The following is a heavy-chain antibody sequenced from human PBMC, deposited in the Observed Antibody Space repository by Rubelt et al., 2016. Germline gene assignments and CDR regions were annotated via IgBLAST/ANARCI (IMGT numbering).Heavy chain of an antibody. CDR2: ISGSGGST. D-gene: IGHD6-13*01. V-gene: IGHV3-23*01. CDR3: ARDVKETAAGTDAPPTSAFDP. Sequence: GLEWVSAISGSGGSTYYADSVKGRFTISRDNSKNTLYLQMNSLRAEDTAVYYCARDVKETAAGTDAPPTSAFDPWGQGTLVTVSS. J-gene: IGHJ5*02.